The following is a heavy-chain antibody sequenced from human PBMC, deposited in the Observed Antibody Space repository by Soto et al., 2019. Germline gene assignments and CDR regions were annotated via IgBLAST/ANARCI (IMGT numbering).Heavy chain of an antibody. Sequence: SETLSLTCTVSGGSISSGGYYWSWIRQPPGKGLEWIGYIYYSGSTNYNPSLKSRVTTSVDTSKNQFSLKLSSVTAADTAVYYCAALDTAMVKTAGYWGQGTLVTVPS. CDR1: GGSISSGGYY. V-gene: IGHV4-61*08. J-gene: IGHJ4*02. D-gene: IGHD5-18*01. CDR3: AALDTAMVKTAGY. CDR2: IYYSGST.